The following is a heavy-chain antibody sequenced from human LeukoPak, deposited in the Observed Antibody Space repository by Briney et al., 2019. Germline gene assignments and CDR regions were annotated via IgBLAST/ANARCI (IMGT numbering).Heavy chain of an antibody. Sequence: PGGSLRLSCAASGFTFSSYGMHWVRQAPGKGLEWVAVISYDGSSKYYADSVKGRFTISRDNSKNTLYLQMNSLRAEDTAVYYCAKDGAWAYYYGSGSSDAFDIWGQGTMVTVSS. D-gene: IGHD3-10*01. J-gene: IGHJ3*02. CDR1: GFTFSSYG. CDR2: ISYDGSSK. CDR3: AKDGAWAYYYGSGSSDAFDI. V-gene: IGHV3-30*18.